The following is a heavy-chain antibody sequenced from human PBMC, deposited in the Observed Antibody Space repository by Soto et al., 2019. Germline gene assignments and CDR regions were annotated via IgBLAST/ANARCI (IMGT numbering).Heavy chain of an antibody. J-gene: IGHJ4*02. Sequence: QVQLVESGGGLVKPGGSLRLSCAASGFTFSDYYMSWIRQAPGKGLEWVSYISSSSSYTNYADSVKGRFTISRDNAKNPLYLQMNSLRAEDTAVYYCARGHFDWLLGYFDYWGQGTLVTVSS. CDR3: ARGHFDWLLGYFDY. D-gene: IGHD3-9*01. V-gene: IGHV3-11*06. CDR2: ISSSSSYT. CDR1: GFTFSDYY.